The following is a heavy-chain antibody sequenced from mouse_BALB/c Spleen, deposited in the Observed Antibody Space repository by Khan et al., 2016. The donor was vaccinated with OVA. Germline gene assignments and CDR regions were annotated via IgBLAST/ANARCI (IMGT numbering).Heavy chain of an antibody. CDR2: ISYSGNT. V-gene: IGHV3-2*02. D-gene: IGHD3-2*02. CDR1: GYSITSDYA. CDR3: ARIQGGDFNY. Sequence: EVQLQESGPGLVKPSQSLSLTCTVTGYSITSDYAWNWIRQFPGNKLEWMGYISYSGNTKYNPSLKSRISINRDTSKTQFFLQLNFVNIEATATYNCARIQGGDFNYWGQGTTLTVSS. J-gene: IGHJ2*01.